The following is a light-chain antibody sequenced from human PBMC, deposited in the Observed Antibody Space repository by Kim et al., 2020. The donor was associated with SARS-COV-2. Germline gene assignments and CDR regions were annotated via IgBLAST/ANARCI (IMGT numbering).Light chain of an antibody. J-gene: IGKJ5*01. CDR3: QQTYISPIT. CDR2: AAS. V-gene: IGKV1-39*01. CDR1: QSINTC. Sequence: AFVGDTVTITCRASQSINTCLNWYQQKPGKTPKVLINAASSLQSGVPSRFSGGGSGTDFTLTISSLQPEDFAAYYCQQTYISPITFGQGTRLEIK.